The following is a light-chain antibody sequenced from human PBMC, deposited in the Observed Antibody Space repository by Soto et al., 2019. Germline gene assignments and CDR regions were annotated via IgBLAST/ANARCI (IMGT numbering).Light chain of an antibody. CDR1: SSDVGANNY. V-gene: IGLV2-8*01. Sequence: QSALTHPPSASGSPGQSVTISCSGTSSDVGANNYVSWYQQHPGKAPKLMMYEVTTRPSGVPERFSGSKSGNTASLTVSGLQSDDAADYYCSTFGGSKVFGGGTKVTVL. CDR2: EVT. CDR3: STFGGSKV. J-gene: IGLJ2*01.